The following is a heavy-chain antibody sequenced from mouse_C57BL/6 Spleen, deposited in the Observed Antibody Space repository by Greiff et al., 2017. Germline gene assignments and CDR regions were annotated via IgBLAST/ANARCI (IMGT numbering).Heavy chain of an antibody. Sequence: QVQLQQSGPGLVQPSQSLSITCTVSGFSLTSYGVHWVRQSPGKGLAWLGVIWSGGSTDYNAAFISRLSISKDNSKSQVFFKRNSLQADDTAIYDCARSYYYGSSWFAYWGQGTLVTVAA. CDR2: IWSGGST. D-gene: IGHD1-1*01. CDR3: ARSYYYGSSWFAY. CDR1: GFSLTSYG. J-gene: IGHJ3*01. V-gene: IGHV2-2*01.